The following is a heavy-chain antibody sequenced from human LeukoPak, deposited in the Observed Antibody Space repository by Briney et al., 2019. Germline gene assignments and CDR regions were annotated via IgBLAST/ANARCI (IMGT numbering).Heavy chain of an antibody. CDR3: AWRKYFSTWFEP. V-gene: IGHV5-51*01. CDR2: IYPADSQT. J-gene: IGHJ5*02. Sequence: GESLKISCKGSGYSFTTYWIGWVRQVPGKGLEWMGIIYPADSQTHYTPPFQGQVTISVDKYTSTAHLQWSSLKASDTAVYYCAWRKYFSTWFEPWGQGTLVTVSS. CDR1: GYSFTTYW. D-gene: IGHD3-10*01.